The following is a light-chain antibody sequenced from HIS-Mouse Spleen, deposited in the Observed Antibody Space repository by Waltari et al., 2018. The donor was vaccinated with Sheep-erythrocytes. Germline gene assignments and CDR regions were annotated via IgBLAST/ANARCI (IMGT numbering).Light chain of an antibody. Sequence: QSALTQPRSVSGSPGQSVPISCTGPSSDVGGYNHVSWYQQHPGKAPKLMIYDVSKRPSGVPDRFSGSKSGNTASLTISGLQAEDEADYYCCSYAGSYNHVFATGTKVTVL. CDR3: CSYAGSYNHV. J-gene: IGLJ1*01. V-gene: IGLV2-11*01. CDR2: DVS. CDR1: SSDVGGYNH.